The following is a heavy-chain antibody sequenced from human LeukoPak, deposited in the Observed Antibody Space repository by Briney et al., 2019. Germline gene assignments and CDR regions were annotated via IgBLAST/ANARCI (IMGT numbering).Heavy chain of an antibody. J-gene: IGHJ5*02. CDR2: IYYSGST. V-gene: IGHV4-31*03. Sequence: SETLSLTCTVSGGSISSGAYYWSWLRQHPGKGLEWIGYIYYSGSTYYNPSLKSRITISVDTSKNQFSLRLSSVTAADTAVYYCARDEGWFDPWGQGTLVTVSS. CDR1: GGSISSGAYY. CDR3: ARDEGWFDP.